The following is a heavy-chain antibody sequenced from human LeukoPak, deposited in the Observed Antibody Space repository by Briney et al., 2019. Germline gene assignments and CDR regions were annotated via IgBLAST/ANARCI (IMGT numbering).Heavy chain of an antibody. J-gene: IGHJ4*02. D-gene: IGHD3-16*02. Sequence: PGGSLRLSCAASEFTFSSYSMNWVRQAPGKGLEWVSSISSSSSYMYSADSVEGRFTISRDNAKNSLYLHMNSLRVEDTAVYYCVRDRALDYWGQGTLVTVSS. CDR3: VRDRALDY. CDR2: ISSSSSYM. V-gene: IGHV3-21*01. CDR1: EFTFSSYS.